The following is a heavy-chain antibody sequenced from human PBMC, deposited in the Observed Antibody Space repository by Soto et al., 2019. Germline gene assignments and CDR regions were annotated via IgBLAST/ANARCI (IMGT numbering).Heavy chain of an antibody. CDR3: GKTPQQQMVRYFDY. D-gene: IGHD6-13*01. CDR1: GFTFSSYG. V-gene: IGHV3-30*18. J-gene: IGHJ4*02. CDR2: ISFDGNNK. Sequence: TGWSLRLSCAASGFTFSSYGMHWVRQAPGKGLEWVAVISFDGNNKYYADSVKGRFTISRDNSKNTLYLQMNSLRAEDTAVYYCGKTPQQQMVRYFDYSGQGT.